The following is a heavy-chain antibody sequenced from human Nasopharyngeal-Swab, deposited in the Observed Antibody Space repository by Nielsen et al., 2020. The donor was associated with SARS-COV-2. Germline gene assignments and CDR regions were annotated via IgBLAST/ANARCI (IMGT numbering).Heavy chain of an antibody. CDR2: IYHSGST. D-gene: IGHD3-3*01. J-gene: IGHJ3*02. V-gene: IGHV4-4*02. Sequence: WIRQPPGKGLEWIGEIYHSGSTNYNPSLKSRVTLSVDKSKNQFSLKLSSVTAADTAVYYCSGDFWSGYPDAFDIWGQGTMVTVSS. CDR3: SGDFWSGYPDAFDI.